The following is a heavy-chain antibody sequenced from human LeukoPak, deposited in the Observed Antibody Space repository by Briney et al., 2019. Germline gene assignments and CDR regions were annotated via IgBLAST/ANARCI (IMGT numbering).Heavy chain of an antibody. V-gene: IGHV3-48*01. CDR1: GFTFSGYS. J-gene: IGHJ4*02. CDR3: ARVRGSYHFDY. D-gene: IGHD1-26*01. Sequence: GGSLRLSCAASGFTFSGYSVNWVRQAPGKGLEWVSYITSSSSAIYYADSVKGRFTISRDNAKNSLYLQMNSLRAEDTAVYYCARVRGSYHFDYWGQGTLVTVSS. CDR2: ITSSSSAI.